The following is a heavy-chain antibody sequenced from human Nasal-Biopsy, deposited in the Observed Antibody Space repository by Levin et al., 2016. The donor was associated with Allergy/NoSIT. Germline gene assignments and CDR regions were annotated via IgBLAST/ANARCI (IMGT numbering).Heavy chain of an antibody. Sequence: GESLKISCEASGFAISSFWMHWVRQVPGKGLMWVARINTDGMTTTYADSVKGRFTVSRDNAKNTVFLLMNGLKTEDTAVYYCARWTYYDGRGHQAEYMDYWGLGTLVTVSS. V-gene: IGHV3-74*03. CDR3: ARWTYYDGRGHQAEYMDY. CDR1: GFAISSFW. J-gene: IGHJ4*02. CDR2: INTDGMTT. D-gene: IGHD3-22*01.